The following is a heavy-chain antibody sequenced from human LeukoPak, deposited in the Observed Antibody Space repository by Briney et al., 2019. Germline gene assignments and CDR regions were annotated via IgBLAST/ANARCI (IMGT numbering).Heavy chain of an antibody. Sequence: GGSLRLACAASGFTFSTYDMRWVRQPTGKGLEWVSLIGTAGDTRYPGSVKGRFTVSRENAKNSLYLQMNSLRAGDTAVYYCVRDPSGRGMDVWGQGTTVTVSS. CDR2: IGTAGDT. CDR3: VRDPSGRGMDV. J-gene: IGHJ6*02. V-gene: IGHV3-13*01. D-gene: IGHD6-19*01. CDR1: GFTFSTYD.